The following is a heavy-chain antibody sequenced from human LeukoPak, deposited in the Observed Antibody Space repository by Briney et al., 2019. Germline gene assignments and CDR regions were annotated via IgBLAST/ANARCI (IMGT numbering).Heavy chain of an antibody. D-gene: IGHD2-15*01. CDR1: GFTVSSNY. J-gene: IGHJ6*02. CDR3: TRDGRVAYEMDV. CDR2: ISPGTI. V-gene: IGHV3-48*01. Sequence: GSLRLSCAASGFTVSSNYMSWVRQAPGKGLEWVSYISPGTIYYADSVKGRFTISRDNAKNSLYLQMNSLRAEDTAVYYCTRDGRVAYEMDVWGQGTTVTVSS.